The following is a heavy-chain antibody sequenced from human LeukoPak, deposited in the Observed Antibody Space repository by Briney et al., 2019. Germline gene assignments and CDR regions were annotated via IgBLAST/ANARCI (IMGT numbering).Heavy chain of an antibody. D-gene: IGHD1-26*01. J-gene: IGHJ4*02. CDR2: INHSGST. Sequence: SETLSLTCAVYGGSFSGYYWSWIRQPPGEGLEWIGEINHSGSTNYNPSLKSRVTISVDTSKNQFSLKLSSVTAADTAVYYCARGLGSGSDYWGQGTLVTVSS. CDR1: GGSFSGYY. V-gene: IGHV4-34*01. CDR3: ARGLGSGSDY.